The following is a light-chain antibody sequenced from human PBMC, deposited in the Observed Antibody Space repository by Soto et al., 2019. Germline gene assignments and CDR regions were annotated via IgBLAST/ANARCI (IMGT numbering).Light chain of an antibody. CDR1: QSVSSTY. V-gene: IGKV3-20*01. Sequence: EIVLTQSPGTLSLSPGERATLSCRASQSVSSTYLAWHQQKPGQAPRLLIYGASSRATGIPDRFSGSGSGTDFTLTISRLEPEDFAVYYCQHYGSLVLTFGGGTKVEIK. CDR3: QHYGSLVLT. J-gene: IGKJ4*01. CDR2: GAS.